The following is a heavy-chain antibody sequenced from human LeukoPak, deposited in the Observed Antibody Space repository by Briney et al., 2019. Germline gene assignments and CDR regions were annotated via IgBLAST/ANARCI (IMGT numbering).Heavy chain of an antibody. CDR3: ATGRIWFGEWY. CDR2: IESKTDGGTT. D-gene: IGHD3-10*01. J-gene: IGHJ4*02. V-gene: IGHV3-15*07. Sequence: GGSLRLSCAASGFPFTNAWMNWVRQVPGKGLEWVGRIESKTDGGTTDHAAPVKGRFTISRDDSKSTLYLQMNSLKTEDTAIYYCATGRIWFGEWYWGQGTLVTVSS. CDR1: GFPFTNAW.